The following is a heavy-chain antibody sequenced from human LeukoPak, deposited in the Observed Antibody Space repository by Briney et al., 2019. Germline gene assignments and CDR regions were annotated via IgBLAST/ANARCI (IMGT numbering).Heavy chain of an antibody. Sequence: SETLSLTCTVSGVSISHYYWTWIRQPAGGGLEWIGRIDTSGSTNYNPSLKSRVTMSSDTSKNQFSLKLSSVTAADTAVYYCARAAVAGQGNYFDYWGQGTLVTVSS. CDR3: ARAAVAGQGNYFDY. D-gene: IGHD6-19*01. V-gene: IGHV4-4*07. CDR1: GVSISHYY. J-gene: IGHJ4*02. CDR2: IDTSGST.